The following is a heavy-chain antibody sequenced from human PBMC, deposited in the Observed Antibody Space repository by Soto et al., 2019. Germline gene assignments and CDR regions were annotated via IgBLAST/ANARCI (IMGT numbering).Heavy chain of an antibody. CDR1: GLSVSDSG. Sequence: GGSLRLSCAVSGLSVSDSGMSWVRQAPGKGLEWIALISAGASAIYYAASLKGRFTISRDNAKNSVYLQMSGLRDEDTAMYYCEIRPGYSTGGDYWGQGTLVTVSS. CDR3: EIRPGYSTGGDY. J-gene: IGHJ4*02. CDR2: ISAGASAI. D-gene: IGHD2-15*01. V-gene: IGHV3-48*02.